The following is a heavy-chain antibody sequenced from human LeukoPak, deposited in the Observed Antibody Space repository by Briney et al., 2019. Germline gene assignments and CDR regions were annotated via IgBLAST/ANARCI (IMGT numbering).Heavy chain of an antibody. CDR3: AKDYKADY. CDR2: ISGSGDRT. Sequence: GGSLRLSCAASGFTFSDYSMHWVRQAPGKGLEWVSAISGSGDRTNYADSVKGRFTTSRDNSKNTLYLQMNRLRAEDTAVYYCAKDYKADYWGQGTLVTVSS. D-gene: IGHD1-1*01. CDR1: GFTFSDYS. J-gene: IGHJ4*02. V-gene: IGHV3-23*01.